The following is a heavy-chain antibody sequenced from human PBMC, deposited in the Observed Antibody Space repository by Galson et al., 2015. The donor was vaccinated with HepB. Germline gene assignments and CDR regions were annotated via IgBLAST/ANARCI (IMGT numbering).Heavy chain of an antibody. CDR2: INPSGGST. D-gene: IGHD6-13*01. CDR1: GYTFTSYY. J-gene: IGHJ3*02. Sequence: SVKVSCKASGYTFTSYYMHWVRQAPGQGLEWMGIINPSGGSTSYAQKFQGRVTMTRDTSPSTVYMELSSLRSEDTAVYYCAREEAAGRGRDAFDIWGQGTMVTVSS. V-gene: IGHV1-46*01. CDR3: AREEAAGRGRDAFDI.